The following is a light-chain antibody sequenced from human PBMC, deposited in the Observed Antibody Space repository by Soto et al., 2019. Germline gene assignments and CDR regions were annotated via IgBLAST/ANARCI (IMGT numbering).Light chain of an antibody. V-gene: IGKV4-1*01. Sequence: DIVMTQSPDSLAVSLGERATMNCRSSQSLFYNSNNKTFLAWYQQKPAQPPKLLIYWASTRESGVPDRFSGSGSVTDFTLTISTLQAEDVAVYYCQQYFSPLSFTFGGGTKVDIK. CDR3: QQYFSPLSFT. J-gene: IGKJ4*01. CDR1: QSLFYNSNNKTF. CDR2: WAS.